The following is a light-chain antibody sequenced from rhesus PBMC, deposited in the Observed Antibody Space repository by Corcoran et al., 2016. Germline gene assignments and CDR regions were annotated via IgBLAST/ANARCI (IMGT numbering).Light chain of an antibody. Sequence: DIQMTQSPSSLSASVGDTVTITCRASQGISNYLAWYQQKPGKAPKPLIYYASNLESGVPSRVSGSGSGTEFTLPMSGLQPEDFAIYYCQQRNSYRWTFGQGTKVGIK. CDR3: QQRNSYRWT. J-gene: IGKJ1*01. CDR2: YAS. CDR1: QGISNY. V-gene: IGKV1S14*01.